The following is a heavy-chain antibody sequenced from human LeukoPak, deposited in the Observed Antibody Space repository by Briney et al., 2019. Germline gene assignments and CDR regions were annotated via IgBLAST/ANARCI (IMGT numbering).Heavy chain of an antibody. CDR2: TYYRSKWYN. D-gene: IGHD1-26*01. Sequence: SQTLSLTCAISGDSFSSNSAAWNWIRQSPSRGLEWLGRTYYRSKWYNDYAVSVKSRITINPDTSKNQFSLQPNSVTPEDTAVYYCARAWKWEHANWFDPWGQGTLVTVSS. J-gene: IGHJ5*02. CDR1: GDSFSSNSAA. CDR3: ARAWKWEHANWFDP. V-gene: IGHV6-1*01.